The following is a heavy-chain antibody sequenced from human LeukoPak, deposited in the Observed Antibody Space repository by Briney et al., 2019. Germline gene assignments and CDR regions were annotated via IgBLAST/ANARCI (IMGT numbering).Heavy chain of an antibody. V-gene: IGHV3-23*01. Sequence: GGSLRLSCVLSGFTFSNNGMSWVRQAPGKGLEWISGLTGSGSSVYYADSVRGRVTISRDNSRNTLYLHFDSLRADDTAVYYCAKGLNWFVPWGQGTLVTVSS. D-gene: IGHD2-8*01. CDR2: LTGSGSSV. CDR3: AKGLNWFVP. CDR1: GFTFSNNG. J-gene: IGHJ5*02.